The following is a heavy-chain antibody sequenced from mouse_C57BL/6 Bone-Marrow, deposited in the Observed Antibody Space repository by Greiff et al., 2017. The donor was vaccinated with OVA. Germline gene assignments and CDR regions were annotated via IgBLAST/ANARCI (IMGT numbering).Heavy chain of an antibody. CDR2: IDPETGGT. V-gene: IGHV1-15*01. D-gene: IGHD2-10*01. CDR1: GYTFTDYE. CDR3: TPPYYGNYRIY. J-gene: IGHJ2*01. Sequence: VQLQQSGAELVRPGASVTLSCKASGYTFTDYEMHWVKQTPVHGLEWIGAIDPETGGTAYNQKFKGKAILTADKSSSTAYMELRSLTSEDSAVYYCTPPYYGNYRIYWGQGTTLTVSS.